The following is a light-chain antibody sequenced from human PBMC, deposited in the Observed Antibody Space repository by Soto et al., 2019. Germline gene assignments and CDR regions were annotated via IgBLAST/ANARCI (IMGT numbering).Light chain of an antibody. CDR1: ISDGGGYKY. CDR3: SSYTSSSTPCV. J-gene: IGLJ1*01. V-gene: IGLV2-14*01. CDR2: EVS. Sequence: QAVLPQAACVTGCPGQSITISCTGTISDGGGYKYVSWYHQHPGKARKLRMYEVSNRPSGVCNRACGLKSGNTASLTISRLQAEDEADYYCSSYTSSSTPCVFGTGTKVTVL.